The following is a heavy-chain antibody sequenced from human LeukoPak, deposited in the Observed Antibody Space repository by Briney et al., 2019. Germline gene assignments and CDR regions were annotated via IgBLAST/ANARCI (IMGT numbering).Heavy chain of an antibody. Sequence: SETLSLTCIVSGGSISSYYWSWIRQSPGKGLEWIGYIYYSGNTNYNPSLKSRATISVDTSKNQFSLKLSSVTAADTAVYYCARADTLWGQGTLVTVSS. CDR2: IYYSGNT. D-gene: IGHD6-19*01. V-gene: IGHV4-59*01. CDR1: GGSISSYY. J-gene: IGHJ4*02. CDR3: ARADTL.